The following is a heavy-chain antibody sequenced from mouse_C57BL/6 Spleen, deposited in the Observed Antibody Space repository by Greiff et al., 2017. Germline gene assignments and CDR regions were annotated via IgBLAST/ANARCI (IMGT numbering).Heavy chain of an antibody. CDR3: AKEDITTVVAIYYYAMDY. Sequence: EVQLQQSGPELVKPGASVKMSCKASGYTFTDYNMHWVKQSHGKSLEWIGYINPNNGGTSYNQKFKGKATLTVNKSSSTAYMELRSLTSEDSAVYYCAKEDITTVVAIYYYAMDYWGQGTSVTVSS. D-gene: IGHD1-1*01. V-gene: IGHV1-22*01. CDR1: GYTFTDYN. J-gene: IGHJ4*01. CDR2: INPNNGGT.